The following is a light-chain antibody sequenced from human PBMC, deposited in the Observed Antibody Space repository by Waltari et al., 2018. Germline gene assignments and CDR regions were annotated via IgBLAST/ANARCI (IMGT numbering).Light chain of an antibody. V-gene: IGLV3-21*03. CDR3: QVWDNSSDHVV. J-gene: IGLJ2*01. CDR1: NIGSKS. CDR2: DDS. Sequence: SYVLTQPPSVSVAPGKTARITCGGNNIGSKSVHGYQQKPGQAPVLVVYDDSARPSGIPDRFSGSNSGNTATLTISRVEAGDEADYYCQVWDNSSDHVVFGGGTNLTVL.